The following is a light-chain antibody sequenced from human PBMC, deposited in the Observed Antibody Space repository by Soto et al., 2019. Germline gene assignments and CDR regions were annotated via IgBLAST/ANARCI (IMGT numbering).Light chain of an antibody. Sequence: IVMTQSPATLSVSRGERATLSFGASQSVSSNVAWYQQKPGQAPRLLIYGASTRATGIPARFSGSGSGTEFTLTISSLQSEDFAVYYCQQYNNWPPITFGQGTRLEIK. CDR2: GAS. CDR1: QSVSSN. V-gene: IGKV3-15*01. J-gene: IGKJ5*01. CDR3: QQYNNWPPIT.